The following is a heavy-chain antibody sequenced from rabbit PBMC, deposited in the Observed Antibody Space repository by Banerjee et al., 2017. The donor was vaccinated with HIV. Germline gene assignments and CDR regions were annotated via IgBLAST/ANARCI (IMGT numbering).Heavy chain of an antibody. CDR1: GFTLSSYW. Sequence: QEQLVESGGGLVQPEGSLTLTCKASGFTLSSYWICWVRQAPGKGLEWIACIDAGSGTSYYATWTKGRFTISKTSSTTVTLQMTSLTAADTATYFCARDDGDGGWGLWGPGTLVTVS. J-gene: IGHJ4*01. CDR2: IDAGSGTS. V-gene: IGHV1S45*01. CDR3: ARDDGDGGWGL. D-gene: IGHD2-1*01.